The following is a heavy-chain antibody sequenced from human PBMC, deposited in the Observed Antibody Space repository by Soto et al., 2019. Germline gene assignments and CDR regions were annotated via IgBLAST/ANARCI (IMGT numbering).Heavy chain of an antibody. CDR2: TYHSGST. D-gene: IGHD6-19*01. Sequence: QLQLQESGPRLVKPSETLSLPCGGSGDAIRGSTSYWGWIRQPPGQGLQWIGSTYHSGSTYYNSSHKRRVTLSVDTSKNKFSLKLRSVTAADTAVYYCAKPYTSGWHSVQHWGRGTLVTVSS. V-gene: IGHV4-39*01. CDR3: AKPYTSGWHSVQH. J-gene: IGHJ1*01. CDR1: GDAIRGSTSY.